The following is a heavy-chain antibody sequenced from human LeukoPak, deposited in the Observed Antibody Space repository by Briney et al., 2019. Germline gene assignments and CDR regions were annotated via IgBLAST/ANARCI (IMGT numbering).Heavy chain of an antibody. CDR1: GYTFTSYD. CDR3: ARAARVYTHYYYYMDV. J-gene: IGHJ6*03. CDR2: MNPNSGNT. D-gene: IGHD6-13*01. Sequence: GASVKVSCKASGYTFTSYDINWVRQATGQGLEWMGWMNPNSGNTGYAQKFQGRVTITRNTSISTAYMELSSLRSEDTAVYYCARAARVYTHYYYYMDVWGKGTTVTVSS. V-gene: IGHV1-8*03.